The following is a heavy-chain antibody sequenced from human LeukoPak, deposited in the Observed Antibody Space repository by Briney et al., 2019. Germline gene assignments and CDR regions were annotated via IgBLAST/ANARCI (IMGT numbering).Heavy chain of an antibody. CDR3: AKENPYYYDSRGAFDI. CDR1: GFTFDDYA. J-gene: IGHJ3*02. CDR2: ISWNSGSI. Sequence: GRSLRLSCAASGFTFDDYAMHWVRQAPGKGLEWVSGISWNSGSIGYADSVKGRFTISRDNAKNSLYLQMNSLRAEDMALYYCAKENPYYYDSRGAFDIWGQGTMVTVSS. V-gene: IGHV3-9*03. D-gene: IGHD3-22*01.